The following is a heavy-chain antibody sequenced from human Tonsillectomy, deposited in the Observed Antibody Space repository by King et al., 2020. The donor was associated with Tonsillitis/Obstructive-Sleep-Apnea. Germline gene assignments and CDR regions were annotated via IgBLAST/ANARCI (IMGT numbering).Heavy chain of an antibody. CDR3: AASPRYIYGYYYMDV. J-gene: IGHJ6*03. CDR2: IVVGSGNT. D-gene: IGHD5-18*01. CDR1: GFTFASSA. V-gene: IGHV1-58*01. Sequence: KLVQSGPELKKPGTSVKVSCKASGFTFASSAVQWVRQARGQPLEWMGWIVVGSGNTKYAQKFQERVTITWDQSTSTAYMEVSSLRSEDTAVYYCAASPRYIYGYYYMDVWGKGTTVTVSS.